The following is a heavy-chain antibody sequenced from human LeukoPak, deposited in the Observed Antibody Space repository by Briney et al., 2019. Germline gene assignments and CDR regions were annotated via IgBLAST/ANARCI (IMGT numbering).Heavy chain of an antibody. CDR3: ARQPHMIAFGGVTYYFDY. J-gene: IGHJ4*02. Sequence: SETLSLTCTVSGGSVSSYYSSGIRQPPGKGLEWIGYIYYSGSTNYNPSLKSRVTISVDTSKNQFSLKLSSVTAAGTAVYYCARQPHMIAFGGVTYYFDYWGQGTLVTVSS. V-gene: IGHV4-59*08. CDR2: IYYSGST. D-gene: IGHD3-16*01. CDR1: GGSVSSYY.